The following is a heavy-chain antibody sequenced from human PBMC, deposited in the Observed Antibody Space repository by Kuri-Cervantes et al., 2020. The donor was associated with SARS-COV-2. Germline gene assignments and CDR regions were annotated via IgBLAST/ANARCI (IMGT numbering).Heavy chain of an antibody. Sequence: GSLRLSCTVSGGSISSSSYYWGWIRQPPGKGLEWIGSIYYSGSTYYNPSLKSRVTISVDTSKNQFSLKLSSVTAADTAVYYCARQNWSYYFDYWGQGTLVTVSS. J-gene: IGHJ4*02. D-gene: IGHD1-1*01. CDR2: IYYSGST. CDR1: GGSISSSSYY. V-gene: IGHV4-39*01. CDR3: ARQNWSYYFDY.